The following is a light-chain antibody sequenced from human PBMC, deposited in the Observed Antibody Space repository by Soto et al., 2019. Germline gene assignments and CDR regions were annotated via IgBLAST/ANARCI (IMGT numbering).Light chain of an antibody. V-gene: IGKV3-11*01. J-gene: IGKJ1*01. CDR3: QQRSNWPPT. CDR2: DAS. Sequence: EIVLTQSPATLSLSPGERATLSCRASQSVSSYLAWYQQKPGQAPRLLIYDASNRATAIPARFSGSGSGTDFTLTISSLEREDFAVYYCQQRSNWPPTFGQGTKVEIK. CDR1: QSVSSY.